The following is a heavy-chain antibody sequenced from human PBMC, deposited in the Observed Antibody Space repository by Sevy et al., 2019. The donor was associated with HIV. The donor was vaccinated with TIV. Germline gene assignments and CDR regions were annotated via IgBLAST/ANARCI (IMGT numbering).Heavy chain of an antibody. D-gene: IGHD3-22*01. Sequence: SETLSLTCAVSGGSISSGGYSWSWIRQPPGKGREWIGYIYHSGSTYYNPSLKSRVTISVDRSKNQFSLKLSYGTAADTAVDYCARTYDSSGYYDYWGQGTLVTVSS. CDR1: GGSISSGGYS. CDR3: ARTYDSSGYYDY. CDR2: IYHSGST. V-gene: IGHV4-30-2*01. J-gene: IGHJ4*02.